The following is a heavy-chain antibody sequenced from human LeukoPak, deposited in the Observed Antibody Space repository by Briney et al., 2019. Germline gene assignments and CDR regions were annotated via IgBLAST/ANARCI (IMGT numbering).Heavy chain of an antibody. D-gene: IGHD3-22*01. CDR2: ISSSGTTI. J-gene: IGHJ4*02. CDR3: ARDYYDSSGYYSLGD. CDR1: GFTFSDYF. Sequence: GGSLRLSCAASGFTFSDYFMSWIRQAPGKGLEWVSYISSSGTTIYYADSVKGRFTISRHNSKNTLYLQMNSLRAEDTAVYYCARDYYDSSGYYSLGDWGQGTLVTVSS. V-gene: IGHV3-11*01.